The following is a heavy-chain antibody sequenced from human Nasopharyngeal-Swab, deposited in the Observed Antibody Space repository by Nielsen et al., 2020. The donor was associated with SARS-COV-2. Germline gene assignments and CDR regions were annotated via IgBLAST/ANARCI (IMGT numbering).Heavy chain of an antibody. CDR1: GFTFSLYT. J-gene: IGHJ4*02. CDR2: ISSTGDYI. V-gene: IGHV3-21*01. Sequence: GGSLRLSCAASGFTFSLYTINWVRQAPGKGLEWVSAISSTGDYIYYAASVKGRFTISRDNAKNSVYLHMNSLRADDTALYYCVRDTPAMFAYWGQGTLVTVSS. CDR3: VRDTPAMFAY.